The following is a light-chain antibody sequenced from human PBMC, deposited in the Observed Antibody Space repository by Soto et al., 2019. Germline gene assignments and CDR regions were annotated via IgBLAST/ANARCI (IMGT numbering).Light chain of an antibody. CDR1: QTVSNW. J-gene: IGKJ1*01. CDR3: QQYNLFWT. CDR2: KAS. Sequence: DIQMTQCPSSLPASVGDRVTITCRASQTVSNWLAWYQQKPGKVPKLLIYKASTLESGVPSRFSGSGSGTEFSLTISSLQPEDFATYYCQQYNLFWTFGQGTKVEIK. V-gene: IGKV1-5*03.